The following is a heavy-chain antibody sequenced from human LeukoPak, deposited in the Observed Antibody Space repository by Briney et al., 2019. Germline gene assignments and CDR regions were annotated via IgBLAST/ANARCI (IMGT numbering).Heavy chain of an antibody. CDR2: INHSGST. J-gene: IGHJ5*02. Sequence: SETLSLTCAVYGGSFSGYYWSWIRQPPGKGLEWIGEINHSGSTNYNPSLKSRVTISVDTSKNHFSLKLSSVTAADTAVYYCARDPGRVPAAWGQGTLVTVSS. V-gene: IGHV4-34*01. D-gene: IGHD2-2*01. CDR3: ARDPGRVPAA. CDR1: GGSFSGYY.